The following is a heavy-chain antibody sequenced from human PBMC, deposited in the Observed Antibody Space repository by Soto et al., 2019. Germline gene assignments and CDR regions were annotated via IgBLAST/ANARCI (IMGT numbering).Heavy chain of an antibody. J-gene: IGHJ3*01. CDR1: GFTFEIHA. CDR2: IGSSDI. V-gene: IGHV3-23*01. Sequence: EGSLSLSCAAAGFTFEIHAMSWVRQAPGKGLELVSTIGSSDIYYAESVKGRFTISRDTSKNILFLQMNSLRVDDTYVNYSAKSRFIGNAVYDGFDVGVPGTIV. D-gene: IGHD1-1*01. CDR3: AKSRFIGNAVYDGFDV.